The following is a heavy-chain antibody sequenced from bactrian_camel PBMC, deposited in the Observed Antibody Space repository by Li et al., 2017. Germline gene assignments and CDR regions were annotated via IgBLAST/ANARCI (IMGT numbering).Heavy chain of an antibody. J-gene: IGHJ4*01. V-gene: IGHV3S55*01. CDR3: TTDRVYSGTWFGKYGYNY. Sequence: HVQLVESGGGSVQFGGSLRLSCVASGDTVGRYCMGWFRQIPDKEREGVAGIESDGSTSYADSVKGRFTINRDNAKNTLYLRVNSLKTEDTAMYFCTTDRVYSGTWFGKYGYNYWGQGTQVTVS. CDR2: IESDGST. CDR1: GDTVGRYC. D-gene: IGHD6*01.